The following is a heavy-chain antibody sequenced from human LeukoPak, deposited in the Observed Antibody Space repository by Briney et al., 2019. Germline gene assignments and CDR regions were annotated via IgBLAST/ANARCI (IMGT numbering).Heavy chain of an antibody. CDR1: GGSISDYY. CDR3: ARAQHYYDSSGPGPFDY. D-gene: IGHD3-22*01. J-gene: IGHJ4*02. Sequence: SETLSLTCTVSGGSISDYYWGWIRQPPGKGLEWIGSIYYSGSTYYNPSLKSRVTISVDTSKNQFSLKLSSVTAADTAVYYCARAQHYYDSSGPGPFDYWGQGTLVTVSS. V-gene: IGHV4-39*07. CDR2: IYYSGST.